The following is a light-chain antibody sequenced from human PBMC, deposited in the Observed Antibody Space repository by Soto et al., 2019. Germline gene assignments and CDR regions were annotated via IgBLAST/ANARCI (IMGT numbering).Light chain of an antibody. Sequence: EIVMTQSPGTLSVSPGERATPSCRAGQSVSSNLAWYQQRPGQAPRLLIYGASTRATGIPARFSGSGSGTEFTLTISSLQSEDFAIYYCQQNNDWPWTSGQGTKVEIK. CDR2: GAS. J-gene: IGKJ1*01. CDR3: QQNNDWPWT. CDR1: QSVSSN. V-gene: IGKV3-15*01.